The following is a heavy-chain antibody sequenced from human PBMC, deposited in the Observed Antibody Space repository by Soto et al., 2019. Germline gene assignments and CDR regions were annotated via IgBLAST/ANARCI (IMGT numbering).Heavy chain of an antibody. CDR2: IYSGGST. V-gene: IGHV3-66*01. D-gene: IGHD6-19*01. J-gene: IGHJ4*02. CDR3: ARAVAGTPDY. Sequence: EVQLVESGGGLVQPGGSLRLSCAVSGFTVSSNYMSWVRQAPGKGLEWVSVIYSGGSTYYADSVKGRFTISRDNSKNTLYLQMNSLRAEDTDVYYCARAVAGTPDYWGQGTLVTVSS. CDR1: GFTVSSNY.